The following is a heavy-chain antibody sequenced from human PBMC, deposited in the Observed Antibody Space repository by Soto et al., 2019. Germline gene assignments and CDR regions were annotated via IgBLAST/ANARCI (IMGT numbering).Heavy chain of an antibody. V-gene: IGHV2-5*02. CDR3: ARRSPYYGMDV. CDR1: GFSLRISGVG. CDR2: IYWDDDK. J-gene: IGHJ6*02. Sequence: QITLKESGPTLVKPTQTLTLTCTFSGFSLRISGVGVGWIRQPPGKALEWLALIYWDDDKRYSPSLKSRLTITKDTSKNQVVLTMTNMDPVDTATYYCARRSPYYGMDVWGQGTTVTVSS.